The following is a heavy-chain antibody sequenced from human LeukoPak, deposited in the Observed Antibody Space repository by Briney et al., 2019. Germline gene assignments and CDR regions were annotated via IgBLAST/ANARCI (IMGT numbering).Heavy chain of an antibody. CDR1: GGSXSGYY. CDR2: INHSGST. CDR3: AXXRXXXXAGXXY. Sequence: XXXXYGGSXSGYYWSWIRQPPGKGLEWIGEINHSGSTXYNPSLKSRVTISVDTSKNQFSLRLSSVTAADTAVYYCAXXRXXXXAGXXYWGQGTLVTVSS. J-gene: IGHJ4*02. V-gene: IGHV4-34*01.